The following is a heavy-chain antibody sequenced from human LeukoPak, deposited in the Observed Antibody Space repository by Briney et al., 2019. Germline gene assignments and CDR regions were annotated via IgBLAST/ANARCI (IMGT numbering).Heavy chain of an antibody. V-gene: IGHV4-39*02. D-gene: IGHD3-22*01. CDR2: IFYGGHT. CDR3: AAPRITRIAH. CDR1: GVSISTSSYY. Sequence: SETLSLTCTVSGVSISTSSYYWGWIRQPPGRGLEWIGSIFYGGHTYYNPSLKSRVTISVDTSKNHFSLKLNSVTAADTAVYYCAAPRITRIAHWGQGTLVTVSS. J-gene: IGHJ4*02.